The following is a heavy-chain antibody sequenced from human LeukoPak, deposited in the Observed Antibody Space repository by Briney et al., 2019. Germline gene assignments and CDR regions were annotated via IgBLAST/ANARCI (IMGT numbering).Heavy chain of an antibody. CDR3: AREKAARSLYYYYYMDV. Sequence: SETLSLTCAVYGGSFGGYYWSWIRQPPGKGLEWIGEINHSGSTNYNPSLKSRVTISVDTSKNQFSLKLSSVTAADTAVYYCAREKAARSLYYYYYMDVWGKGTTVTVSS. CDR2: INHSGST. CDR1: GGSFGGYY. J-gene: IGHJ6*03. V-gene: IGHV4-34*01. D-gene: IGHD6-6*01.